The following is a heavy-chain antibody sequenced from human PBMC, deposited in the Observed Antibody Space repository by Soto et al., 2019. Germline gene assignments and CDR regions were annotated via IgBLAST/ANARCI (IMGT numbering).Heavy chain of an antibody. J-gene: IGHJ4*02. D-gene: IGHD3-22*01. CDR3: ARLTMIVVVIDY. V-gene: IGHV4-30-4*01. CDR1: GGSISSGDYY. CDR2: IYYSGST. Sequence: PSETLSLTCTVSGGSISSGDYYWSWIRQPPGKGLEWTGYIYYSGSTYYNPSLKSRVTISVDTSKNQFSLKLSSVTAADTAVYSCARLTMIVVVIDYWGQGTQVTVSS.